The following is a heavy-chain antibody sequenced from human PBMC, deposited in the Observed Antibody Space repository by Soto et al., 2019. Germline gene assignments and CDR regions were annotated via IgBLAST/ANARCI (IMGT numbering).Heavy chain of an antibody. V-gene: IGHV1-69*12. CDR1: GGTFSSYA. CDR3: ARVQGGGSYYYYGMDV. D-gene: IGHD3-16*01. Sequence: QVQLVQSGAEVKKPGSSVKVSCKTSGGTFSSYALSWVRLAPGQGLEWMGGIIPIFGTANYAQKFQGRVTMTADGATSTAYMELSSLRSDETVVYYCARVQGGGSYYYYGMDVWGQGTTVTVSS. J-gene: IGHJ6*02. CDR2: IIPIFGTA.